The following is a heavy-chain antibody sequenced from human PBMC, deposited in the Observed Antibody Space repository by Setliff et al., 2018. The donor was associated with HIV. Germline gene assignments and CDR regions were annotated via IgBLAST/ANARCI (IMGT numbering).Heavy chain of an antibody. CDR1: GFTFSSYG. D-gene: IGHD6-13*01. CDR3: ARDRGAAAGLHYYYYTYMDV. Sequence: GGSLRLSCAASGFTFSSYGMHWVRQAPGKGLEWVEVIWYDGSNKYYADSVKGRFTISRDNSKNTLYLQMNSLRAEDTAVYYCARDRGAAAGLHYYYYTYMDVCGKGTTVTVSS. V-gene: IGHV3-33*01. J-gene: IGHJ6*03. CDR2: IWYDGSNK.